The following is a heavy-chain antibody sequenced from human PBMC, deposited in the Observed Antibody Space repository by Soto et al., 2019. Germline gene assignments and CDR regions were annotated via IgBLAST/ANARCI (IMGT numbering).Heavy chain of an antibody. V-gene: IGHV3-13*01. J-gene: IGHJ4*02. CDR2: IGSGGDT. D-gene: IGHD3-22*01. CDR1: GFNFSTYD. Sequence: EVQLVESGGGLVQPGGSLRLSCTASGFNFSTYDMHWVRQATGKGLEWVSIIGSGGDTYYPGSVKGRFTVSRENAKSYFYLQMDSLRAEDTAVYYCARCGETNYFESSGLLDYWGQGTLVTVSS. CDR3: ARCGETNYFESSGLLDY.